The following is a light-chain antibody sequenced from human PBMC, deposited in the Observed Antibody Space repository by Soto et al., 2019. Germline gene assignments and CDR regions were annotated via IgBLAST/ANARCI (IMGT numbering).Light chain of an antibody. Sequence: QSALTQPASVSGSPGQSIAISCTGTSTDVGGYNYVSWYQQHPGKAPKLMIYEVSNRPSGVSNRFSGAKSGNTASLTISALQAEDEADYYCSSYTSDSTLVFGGGTKVTVL. CDR1: STDVGGYNY. J-gene: IGLJ3*02. CDR2: EVS. V-gene: IGLV2-14*01. CDR3: SSYTSDSTLV.